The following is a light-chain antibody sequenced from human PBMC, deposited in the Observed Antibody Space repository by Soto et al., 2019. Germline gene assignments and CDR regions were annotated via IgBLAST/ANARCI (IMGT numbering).Light chain of an antibody. CDR1: QSVSSSY. CDR2: GAS. V-gene: IGKV3-20*01. Sequence: EIVLKQSPGTLSLSPGERATLSCRASQSVSSSYLAWYQQKPGQAPRLLIYGASSRATGIPDRFSGSGSGTDFILTISRLEPEDFAVYYCQQYGSSPRTFGQGTKVEIK. CDR3: QQYGSSPRT. J-gene: IGKJ1*01.